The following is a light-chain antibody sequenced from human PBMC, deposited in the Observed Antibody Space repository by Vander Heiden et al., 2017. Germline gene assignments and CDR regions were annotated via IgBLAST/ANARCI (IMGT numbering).Light chain of an antibody. CDR2: WAS. J-gene: IGKJ2*02. V-gene: IGKV4-1*01. CDR3: QQDDSTPRT. CDR1: QSVLYSSNNKNY. Sequence: DIVMTQSPDSLAVSLGERATINCKSSQSVLYSSNNKNYLAWYQQKPGQPPKLLIYWASTRESGVPDRFSGSGSGTDFTLTISSLHAEDVAVYYCQQDDSTPRTFGQGTKLEIK.